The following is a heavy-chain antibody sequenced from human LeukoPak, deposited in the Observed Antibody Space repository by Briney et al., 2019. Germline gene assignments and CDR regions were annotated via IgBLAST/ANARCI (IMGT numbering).Heavy chain of an antibody. D-gene: IGHD5-18*01. Sequence: SETLSLTCTVSGGSISSSSAYWGWIRHPPGKGLEWIGSIYYSKNTYYNPSLKSRVTISADTSKNQFSLTLGSVSATDTAVYYCVSPRGFSYGYFDYWGQGTLVTVSS. CDR3: VSPRGFSYGYFDY. CDR2: IYYSKNT. CDR1: GGSISSSSAY. V-gene: IGHV4-39*01. J-gene: IGHJ4*02.